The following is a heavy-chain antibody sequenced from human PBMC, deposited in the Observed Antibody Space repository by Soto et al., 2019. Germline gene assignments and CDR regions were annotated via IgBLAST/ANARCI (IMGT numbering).Heavy chain of an antibody. D-gene: IGHD2-21*02. Sequence: QVQLQQWGAGLLKPSETLSLTCDVYGGSFGGYFWSWIRQPPGTGLEWIGEINHGGITNYNPSLKSRITISVDTSKNQFSLKLSSVTAADAAVYYCARQGAVTVMFYYHGMDVWGQGTSVTVSS. CDR3: ARQGAVTVMFYYHGMDV. CDR2: INHGGIT. J-gene: IGHJ6*02. V-gene: IGHV4-34*02. CDR1: GGSFGGYF.